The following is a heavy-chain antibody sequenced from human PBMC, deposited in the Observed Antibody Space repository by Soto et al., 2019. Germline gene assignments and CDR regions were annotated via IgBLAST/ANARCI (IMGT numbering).Heavy chain of an antibody. D-gene: IGHD6-19*01. CDR1: GDSVSSNSAT. V-gene: IGHV6-1*01. Sequence: KQSPTLSLTCAISGDSVSSNSATWNWIRQSPSRGLEWLGRTYYRSKWYNDYAVSVKSRITINPDTSKKQFSLQLNSVTPEDTAVYYCARQQWMVLGHFDYWGQGTLVTVSS. CDR2: TYYRSKWYN. J-gene: IGHJ4*02. CDR3: ARQQWMVLGHFDY.